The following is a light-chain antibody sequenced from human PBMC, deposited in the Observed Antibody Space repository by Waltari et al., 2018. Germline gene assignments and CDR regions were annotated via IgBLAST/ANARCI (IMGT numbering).Light chain of an antibody. CDR3: QTWGTGIQV. V-gene: IGLV4-69*01. CDR2: PNSDGSH. J-gene: IGLJ2*01. CDR1: SGHSSYA. Sequence: QLVLTQSPSASASLGASVKLTCTLSSGHSSYAIAWHQQQPEKGPRYLMKPNSDGSHSKGDGIPDRCSGSSSGAERSLTISSLQSEDEADYYCQTWGTGIQVFGGGTKLTVL.